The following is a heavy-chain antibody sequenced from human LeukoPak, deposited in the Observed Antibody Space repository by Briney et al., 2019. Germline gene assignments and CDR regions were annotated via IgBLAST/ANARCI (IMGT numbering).Heavy chain of an antibody. J-gene: IGHJ5*02. D-gene: IGHD2-2*01. CDR1: GGSIGSSRYY. CDR3: ARDWCSGTSCPTGFDP. V-gene: IGHV4-39*07. Sequence: SETLSLTCTVPGGSIGSSRYYWGWIRRPPGKGLEWIGSIYYSGSTYYNPSLKSRVTISVDTSKNQFSLKLSSVAAADTAVYYCARDWCSGTSCPTGFDPWGQGTLVTVSS. CDR2: IYYSGST.